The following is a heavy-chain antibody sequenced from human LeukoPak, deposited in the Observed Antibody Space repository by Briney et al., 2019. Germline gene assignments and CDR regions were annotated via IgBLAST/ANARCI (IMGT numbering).Heavy chain of an antibody. D-gene: IGHD6-13*01. CDR3: ASRGGSSSYFDY. J-gene: IGHJ4*02. V-gene: IGHV4-59*08. CDR1: GGSISTYY. CDR2: IYYRRSS. Sequence: PSGTLCLTCTVSGGSISTYYWSWIRQPPGKGLEWIGYIYYRRSSNYNPSLKSRLTISVDTSKSQFSLKLSYVTAADTAVYYCASRGGSSSYFDYWGQGTLVTVPS.